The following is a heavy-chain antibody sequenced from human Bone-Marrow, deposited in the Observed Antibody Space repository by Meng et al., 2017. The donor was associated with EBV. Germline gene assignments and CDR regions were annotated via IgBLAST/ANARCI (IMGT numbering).Heavy chain of an antibody. Sequence: QGALQQWGAVLLNPSEPLPLTIAVFGGSFSGYYGSWFRQPPGKGLGWIGEINHSGSTNYNPSLKSRVTISVDTSKNQFSLKLSSVTAADTAVYYCARGRIAAAAALAYWGQGTLVTVSS. J-gene: IGHJ4*02. CDR2: INHSGST. V-gene: IGHV4-34*01. CDR1: GGSFSGYY. D-gene: IGHD6-13*01. CDR3: ARGRIAAAAALAY.